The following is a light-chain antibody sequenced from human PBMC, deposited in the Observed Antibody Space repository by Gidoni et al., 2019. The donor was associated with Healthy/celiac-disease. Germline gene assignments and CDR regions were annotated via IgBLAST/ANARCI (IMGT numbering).Light chain of an antibody. V-gene: IGKV3-20*01. CDR1: QNVSSSY. CDR2: GAS. CDR3: QQYGSSPWT. J-gene: IGKJ1*01. Sequence: EIVLTQSPGTLSLSPGERATLSCRARQNVSSSYLAWYQQTPGQAPRLLIYGASSRATGIPDRFSGSGSRTDFTLTISRLEPEDFAVYYCQQYGSSPWTFGQGTKVEIK.